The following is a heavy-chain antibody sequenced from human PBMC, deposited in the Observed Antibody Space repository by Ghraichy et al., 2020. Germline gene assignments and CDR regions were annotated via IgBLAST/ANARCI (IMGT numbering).Heavy chain of an antibody. CDR1: GGSFRNYY. CDR3: ARTGSAVTEYFQH. J-gene: IGHJ1*01. D-gene: IGHD4-17*01. CDR2: INHTGNT. V-gene: IGHV4-34*01. Sequence: TLSLTCAVYGGSFRNYYWNWIRQSPGKGLEWIAEINHTGNTNYNPSLKSRVTISVDTADNQFSLRLTSVTAADTAVYYCARTGSAVTEYFQHWGPGTLVTVSS.